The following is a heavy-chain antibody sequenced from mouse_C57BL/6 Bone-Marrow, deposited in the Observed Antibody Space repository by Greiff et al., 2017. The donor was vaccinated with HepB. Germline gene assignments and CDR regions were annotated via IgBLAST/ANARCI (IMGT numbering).Heavy chain of an antibody. V-gene: IGHV1-50*01. CDR3: AGYYGSSSFSYAMDY. CDR2: IDPSDSYT. CDR1: GYTFTSYW. Sequence: VQLQQPGAELVKPGASVKLSCKASGYTFTSYWMQWVKQRPGQGLEWIGEIDPSDSYTNYNQKFKGKATLTVDTSSSTAYIQLSSLTSEDSAVYYCAGYYGSSSFSYAMDYWGQGTSVTVSS. J-gene: IGHJ4*01. D-gene: IGHD1-1*01.